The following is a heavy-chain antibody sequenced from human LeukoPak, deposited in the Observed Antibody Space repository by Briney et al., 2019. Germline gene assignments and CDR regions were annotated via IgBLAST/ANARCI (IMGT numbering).Heavy chain of an antibody. D-gene: IGHD6-19*01. J-gene: IGHJ4*02. CDR2: IKKDGSVK. Sequence: GGSLTLFCAVSVFTLRIFWMGCVRQATGEGLDCVDNIKKDGSVKSYLDYVKGRLTSSTDNAENSLYLQLNTLRVDDTAVYYSERWTNSSGWYIDHWGQGTLVTVAS. V-gene: IGHV3-7*01. CDR1: VFTLRIFW. CDR3: ERWTNSSGWYIDH.